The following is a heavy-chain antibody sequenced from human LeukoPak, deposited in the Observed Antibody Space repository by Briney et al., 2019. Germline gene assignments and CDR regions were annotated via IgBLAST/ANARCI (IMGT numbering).Heavy chain of an antibody. CDR1: GFTFSDHY. CDR2: TRNKPNSYTT. D-gene: IGHD3-22*01. J-gene: IGHJ4*02. V-gene: IGHV3-72*01. Sequence: PGGSLRLSCAASGFTFSDHYMDWVRQAPGKGLEWVGRTRNKPNSYTTEYAASVKGRFTISRDDSKNSLYLQMNSLRAEDTAVYYCAKEGGPLYYYDSSGYYLDDYWGQGTLVTVSS. CDR3: AKEGGPLYYYDSSGYYLDDY.